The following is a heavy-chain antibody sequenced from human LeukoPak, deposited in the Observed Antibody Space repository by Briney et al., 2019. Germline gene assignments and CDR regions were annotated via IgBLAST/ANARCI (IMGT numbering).Heavy chain of an antibody. D-gene: IGHD3-10*01. CDR3: ARDGDGSGSYDY. CDR2: ISSNGGST. J-gene: IGHJ4*02. CDR1: GFTFSSYA. Sequence: PGGSLRLSCAASGFTFSSYAMHWVRQAPGKGLEYVSAISSNGGSTYYANSVKGRFTISRDNSKNTLYLQMGSLRAEDMAVYYCARDGDGSGSYDYWGQGTLVTVSS. V-gene: IGHV3-64*01.